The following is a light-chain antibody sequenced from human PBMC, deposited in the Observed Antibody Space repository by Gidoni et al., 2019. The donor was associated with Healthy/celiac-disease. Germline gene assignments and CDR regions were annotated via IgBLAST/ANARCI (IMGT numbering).Light chain of an antibody. CDR2: LGS. CDR1: QILLHSNGYNY. CDR3: MQALQTPIT. J-gene: IGKJ5*01. Sequence: DIVMTQSPLSLPVTPGEPASIPCRSSQILLHSNGYNYLDWYLQKTGQSPQLLIYLGSNRAPGFPDRFSGSGSGTDFTLKISRVEAEDVGVYYCMQALQTPITFGQGTRLEIK. V-gene: IGKV2-28*01.